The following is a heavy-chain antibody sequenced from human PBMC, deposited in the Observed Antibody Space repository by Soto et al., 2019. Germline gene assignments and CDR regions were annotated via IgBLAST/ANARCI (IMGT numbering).Heavy chain of an antibody. CDR2: IYYTGTT. CDR1: GDSINGDY. J-gene: IGHJ6*02. Sequence: SETLSLTCTVSGDSINGDYWSWIRQPPWKVLEWIGDIYYTGTTNYNPSLKSRVTISVDTSKNHFSLKLSSVTAADTAVYYCARLGGQKSGSYYYYYYAMDVWGQGTTVTVSS. D-gene: IGHD5-12*01. CDR3: ARLGGQKSGSYYYYYYAMDV. V-gene: IGHV4-59*13.